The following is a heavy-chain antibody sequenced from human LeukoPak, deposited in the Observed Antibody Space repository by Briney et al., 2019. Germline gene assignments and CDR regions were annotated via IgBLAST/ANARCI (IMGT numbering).Heavy chain of an antibody. J-gene: IGHJ4*02. Sequence: GGSLRLSCEASGFTFGKYAIHWVRQGPGEGLEWGAIITHNGGTQYYADSVKGRFTISRDNSQSTVFLQMNSLRPEDTAVYYCARDAQSGAFSDFDYWGQGTLVTVSS. CDR1: GFTFGKYA. CDR2: ITHNGGTQ. V-gene: IGHV3-30-3*01. CDR3: ARDAQSGAFSDFDY. D-gene: IGHD1-26*01.